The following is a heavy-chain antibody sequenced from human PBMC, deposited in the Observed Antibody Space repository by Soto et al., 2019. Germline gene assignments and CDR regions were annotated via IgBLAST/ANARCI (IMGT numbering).Heavy chain of an antibody. Sequence: GGSLRLSCAASGFTFSSYRMSWVRQAPGKGLEWVSYISSTTGSTYYANSVMGRFTISRDNAKNSLYLQMSSLRAEDTAVYYCARHFGHFVNHYDVWGQGTMVTVSS. D-gene: IGHD3-10*01. J-gene: IGHJ3*01. CDR1: GFTFSSYR. V-gene: IGHV3-48*01. CDR3: ARHFGHFVNHYDV. CDR2: ISSTTGST.